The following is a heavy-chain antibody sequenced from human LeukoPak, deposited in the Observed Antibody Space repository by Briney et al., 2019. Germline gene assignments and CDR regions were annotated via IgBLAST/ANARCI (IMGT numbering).Heavy chain of an antibody. Sequence: SETLSLTCTVSGGSISSYYWSWLRQPPGKGLEWIGYIYYSGSTNYNPSLKSRVTISVDTSKNQFSLKLSSVTAADTAVYYCARAGYTNAFDIWGQGTMVTVSS. CDR1: GGSISSYY. CDR2: IYYSGST. J-gene: IGHJ3*02. D-gene: IGHD5-18*01. V-gene: IGHV4-59*01. CDR3: ARAGYTNAFDI.